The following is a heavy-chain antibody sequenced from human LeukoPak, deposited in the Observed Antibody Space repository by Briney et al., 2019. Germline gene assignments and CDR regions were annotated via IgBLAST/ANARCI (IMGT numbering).Heavy chain of an antibody. Sequence: GGSLRLPCAASGFTFSSYAMNWVRQAPGKGLEWVAFISYDGSNKYYADSVKGRFTISRGNSKNTLYLQMNSLRAEDTAVYYCASQGGLLWFGELSGGMDVWGQGTTVTVSS. V-gene: IGHV3-30-3*01. D-gene: IGHD3-10*01. CDR1: GFTFSSYA. CDR2: ISYDGSNK. J-gene: IGHJ6*02. CDR3: ASQGGLLWFGELSGGMDV.